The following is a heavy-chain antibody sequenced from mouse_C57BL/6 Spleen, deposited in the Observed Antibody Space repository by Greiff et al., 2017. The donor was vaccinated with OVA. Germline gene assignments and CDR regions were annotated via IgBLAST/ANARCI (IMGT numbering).Heavy chain of an antibody. D-gene: IGHD2-4*01. CDR1: GYTFTSYW. CDR2: IDPSDSYT. V-gene: IGHV1-50*01. Sequence: QVQLQQSGAELVKPGASVKLSCKASGYTFTSYWMQWVKQRPGQGLEWIGEIDPSDSYTNYNQKFKGKATLTVDTSSSTAYMQLSRLTSEDSAVYYCARSIYDYDRGSYWGQGTTLTVSS. J-gene: IGHJ2*01. CDR3: ARSIYDYDRGSY.